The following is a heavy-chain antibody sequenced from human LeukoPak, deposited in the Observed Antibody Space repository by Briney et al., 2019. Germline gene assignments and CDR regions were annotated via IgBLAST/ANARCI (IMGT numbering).Heavy chain of an antibody. V-gene: IGHV1-18*01. Sequence: PVASVKVSCKASGYTFTSYGISWVRQAPGQGLEWMGWISTYNGDTNYAQKLQGRVTMTTDTSTNTAYMELRSLRSDDTAVYYCAREGLGELTLDYWGQGTLVTVSS. CDR1: GYTFTSYG. CDR2: ISTYNGDT. J-gene: IGHJ4*02. D-gene: IGHD3-16*01. CDR3: AREGLGELTLDY.